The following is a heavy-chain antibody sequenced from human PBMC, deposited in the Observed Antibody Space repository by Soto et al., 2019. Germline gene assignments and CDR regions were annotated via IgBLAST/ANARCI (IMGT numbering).Heavy chain of an antibody. CDR1: GYTFTGYY. V-gene: IGHV1-2*04. D-gene: IGHD6-13*01. CDR2: INPNSGGT. CDR3: ARGGRIAAAGKGRFDP. J-gene: IGHJ5*02. Sequence: ASVKVSCKASGYTFTGYYMHWVRQAPGQGLEWMGWINPNSGGTNYAQKFQGWVTMTRDTSISTAYMELSRLRSDDTAVYYCARGGRIAAAGKGRFDPWGQGTLVTVSS.